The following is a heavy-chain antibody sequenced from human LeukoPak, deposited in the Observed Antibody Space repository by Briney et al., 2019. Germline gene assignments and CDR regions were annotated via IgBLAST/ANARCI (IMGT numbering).Heavy chain of an antibody. J-gene: IGHJ6*02. D-gene: IGHD3-10*01. Sequence: ASVKVSCKASGYTFTSYGISWVRQAPGQGLEWMGWISAYNGNTNYAQKLQGRVTMTTDTSTSTAYMELRSLRSDDTAGYYCARVRGVIITDYYYYGMDVWGQGTTVTVSS. CDR1: GYTFTSYG. V-gene: IGHV1-18*01. CDR3: ARVRGVIITDYYYYGMDV. CDR2: ISAYNGNT.